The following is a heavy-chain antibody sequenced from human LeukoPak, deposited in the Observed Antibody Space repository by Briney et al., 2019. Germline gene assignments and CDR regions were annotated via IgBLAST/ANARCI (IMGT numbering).Heavy chain of an antibody. Sequence: PGGSLRLSCAASGFTVSSNYMSWVRQAPGKGLEWVSVIYSGGSTYYADSVKGRFTISRDNSKNTLYLQMNSLRAEDTAVYYCAKGLTYYYYYMDVWGKGTTVTVSS. D-gene: IGHD4/OR15-4a*01. V-gene: IGHV3-53*01. CDR3: AKGLTYYYYYMDV. CDR1: GFTVSSNY. J-gene: IGHJ6*03. CDR2: IYSGGST.